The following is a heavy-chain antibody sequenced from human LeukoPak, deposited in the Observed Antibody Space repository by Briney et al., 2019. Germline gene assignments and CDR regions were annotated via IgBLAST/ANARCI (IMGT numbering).Heavy chain of an antibody. CDR1: GGSISSYY. D-gene: IGHD3-9*01. CDR3: ARDLRHYDILTGAFDY. J-gene: IGHJ4*02. V-gene: IGHV4-59*01. Sequence: PSETLSLTCTVSGGSISSYYWSWIRQPPGKGLEWIGYIYYSGSTNYNPSLKSRVTISVDTSKNQFSLKLSSVTAADTAVYYCARDLRHYDILTGAFDYWGQGTLVTVSS. CDR2: IYYSGST.